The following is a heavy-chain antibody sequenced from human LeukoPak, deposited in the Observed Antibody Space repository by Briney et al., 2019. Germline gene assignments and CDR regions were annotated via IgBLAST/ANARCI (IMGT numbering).Heavy chain of an antibody. D-gene: IGHD4-17*01. CDR2: IYYSGST. V-gene: IGHV4-59*01. CDR1: GGSISSYY. J-gene: IGHJ3*02. CDR3: ARYYGDYEDAFDI. Sequence: SETLSLTCTVSGGSISSYYWSWIRQPAGKGLEWIGYIYYSGSTNYNPSLKSRVTISVDTSKNQFSLKLSSVTAADTAVYYCARYYGDYEDAFDIWGQGTMVSVSS.